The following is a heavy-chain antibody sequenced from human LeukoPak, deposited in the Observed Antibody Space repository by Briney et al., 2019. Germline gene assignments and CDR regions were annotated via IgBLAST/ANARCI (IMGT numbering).Heavy chain of an antibody. CDR3: AGSIILVRGIIYFFYYYMDV. Sequence: SGTLSLTCTVSGDSISSYHWTWIRQSPGKGLEWIGYISYSGSTNSNPSLKSRVTMSVDTSKNQFSLKLNSVTAADTAVYYCAGSIILVRGIIYFFYYYMDVWGKGTTVTVSS. D-gene: IGHD3-10*01. CDR2: ISYSGST. CDR1: GDSISSYH. V-gene: IGHV4-59*01. J-gene: IGHJ6*03.